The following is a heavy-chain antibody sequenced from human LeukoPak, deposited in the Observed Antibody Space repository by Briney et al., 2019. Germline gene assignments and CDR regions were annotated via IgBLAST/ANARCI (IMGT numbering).Heavy chain of an antibody. Sequence: SETLSLTCTVSGGSISSYYWSWIRQPPGKGLEWIGTIYYSGSTYYNPSLKSRVTISVDTSKNQFSLKLSSVTAADTAVYYCARSYSSGYYGILDYWGQGTLVTVSS. CDR1: GGSISSYY. D-gene: IGHD3-22*01. CDR2: IYYSGST. CDR3: ARSYSSGYYGILDY. J-gene: IGHJ4*02. V-gene: IGHV4-39*01.